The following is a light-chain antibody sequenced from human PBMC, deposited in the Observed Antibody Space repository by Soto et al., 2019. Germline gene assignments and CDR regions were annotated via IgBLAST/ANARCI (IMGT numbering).Light chain of an antibody. J-gene: IGKJ1*01. CDR1: QSVSSSY. CDR2: GAS. V-gene: IGKV3-20*01. CDR3: QQYGSSPGT. Sequence: EIVLTQSPGTLSLSPGERATLSCRASQSVSSSYLAWYQQKPGQAPRLLIYGASSRATGIPDRFSGSGSGTDFPLTITRLEPEDFPVYYCQQYGSSPGTFGQGNKV.